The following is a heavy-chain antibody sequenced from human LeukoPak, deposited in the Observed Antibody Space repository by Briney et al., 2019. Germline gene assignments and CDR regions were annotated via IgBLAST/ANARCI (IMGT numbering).Heavy chain of an antibody. CDR3: ASYLSSMTTVTTVY. J-gene: IGHJ4*02. Sequence: SETLSLTCTVSGGSISSYYWSWIRQPPGKGLEWIGYIYYSGSTNYNPSLKSRVTISVDTSKNQFSLKLSSVTAADTAVYYCASYLSSMTTVTTVYWGQGTLVTVSS. D-gene: IGHD4-17*01. V-gene: IGHV4-59*01. CDR2: IYYSGST. CDR1: GGSISSYY.